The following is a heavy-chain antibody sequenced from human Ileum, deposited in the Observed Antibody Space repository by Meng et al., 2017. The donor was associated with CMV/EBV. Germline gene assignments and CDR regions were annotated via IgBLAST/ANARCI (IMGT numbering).Heavy chain of an antibody. CDR2: IYYSGRT. D-gene: IGHD2-15*01. Sequence: VLLEGCDPGLGQPSPTLSLTWTVSGGSISSGDYYWSWIRQPPGKGLEWIGYIYYSGRTYYITSIKSRVTISVDTSKNQFSLKLSSVTAADTAVYYCARQRGYCSGGSCYHFDYWGQGTLVTVSS. CDR1: GGSISSGDYY. V-gene: IGHV4-30-4*08. CDR3: ARQRGYCSGGSCYHFDY. J-gene: IGHJ4*02.